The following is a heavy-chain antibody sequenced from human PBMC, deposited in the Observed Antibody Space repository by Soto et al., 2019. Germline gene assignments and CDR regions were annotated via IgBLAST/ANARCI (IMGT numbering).Heavy chain of an antibody. J-gene: IGHJ6*02. CDR2: IIPIFGTA. CDR3: ARVFYDFWSGYSLDYYYYYRMDV. Sequence: SVKVSCKASGGTFSSYAISWVRQAPGQGLEWMGGIIPIFGTANYAQKFQGRVTITADKSTSTAYMELSSLRSEDTAVYYCARVFYDFWSGYSLDYYYYYRMDVWGQGTTVTVSS. CDR1: GGTFSSYA. D-gene: IGHD3-3*01. V-gene: IGHV1-69*06.